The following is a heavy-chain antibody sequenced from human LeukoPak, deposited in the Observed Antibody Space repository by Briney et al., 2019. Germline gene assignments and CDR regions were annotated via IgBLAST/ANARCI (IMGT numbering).Heavy chain of an antibody. Sequence: PGGSLRLSCAASGFTFSSYSMNWVRQAPGKGLEWVSYISSSSSTIYYADSVKGRFTISRDNAKNSLYLQMNSLRAEDTAVYYCASGIRGFRHYWGQGTLVTVSS. D-gene: IGHD5-18*01. CDR1: GFTFSSYS. V-gene: IGHV3-48*01. J-gene: IGHJ4*02. CDR3: ASGIRGFRHY. CDR2: ISSSSSTI.